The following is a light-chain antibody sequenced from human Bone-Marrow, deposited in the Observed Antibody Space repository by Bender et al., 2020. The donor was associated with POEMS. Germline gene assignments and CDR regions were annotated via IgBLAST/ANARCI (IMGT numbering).Light chain of an antibody. CDR3: CSVATSGAYV. CDR1: TSDVESSKY. Sequence: QSALTQPASVSGSPGQSITISCTGTTSDVESSKYVFWYQQYPGKAPRLMIYEGTERPSGVSSRFSASKSDNTASLTISGLQAEDEADYYCCSVATSGAYVFGTGTKVTV. J-gene: IGLJ1*01. CDR2: EGT. V-gene: IGLV2-23*01.